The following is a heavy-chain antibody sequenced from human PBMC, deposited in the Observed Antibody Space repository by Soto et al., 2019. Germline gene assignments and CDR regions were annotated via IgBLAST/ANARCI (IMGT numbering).Heavy chain of an antibody. V-gene: IGHV1-2*02. CDR3: ARSLTEGYCTITGCYTRPLYGMDV. CDR1: RHMFAADF. Sequence: ASVKCSCKAPRHMFAADFMHSVRQAPGQGLEWRGWINPNSGGTNYAQKFQGRVTVTRDTPTSTAYMELSKLTSDDTAVYYCARSLTEGYCTITGCYTRPLYGMDVWGQGTTVTVSS. D-gene: IGHD2-2*02. J-gene: IGHJ6*02. CDR2: INPNSGGT.